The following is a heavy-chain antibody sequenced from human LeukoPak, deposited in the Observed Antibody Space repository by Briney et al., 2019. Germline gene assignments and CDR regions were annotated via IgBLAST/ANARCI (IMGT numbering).Heavy chain of an antibody. D-gene: IGHD2-15*01. CDR3: ARGEAANYYYYGMDV. V-gene: IGHV4-59*08. Sequence: PSETLSLPCSVWGGPLCSHQWMWTPQPRGGTGEGFGYIYYSGSTNYNPSLKSRVTISVDTSKNQFSLKLSSVTAADTAVYYCARGEAANYYYYGMDVWGQGTTVTVSS. J-gene: IGHJ6*02. CDR1: GGPLCSHQ. CDR2: IYYSGST.